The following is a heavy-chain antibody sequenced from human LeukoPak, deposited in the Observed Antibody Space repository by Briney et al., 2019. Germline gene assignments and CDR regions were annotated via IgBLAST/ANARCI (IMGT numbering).Heavy chain of an antibody. D-gene: IGHD4-23*01. CDR3: ARDVRLRWTGYFDY. Sequence: SETLSLTCTVSGGSISSYYWSWIRQPPGKGLEWIGYIYYSGSTNYNPSLKSRVTTSVDTSKNQFSLKLSSVTAADTAVYYCARDVRLRWTGYFDYWGQGALVTVSS. CDR1: GGSISSYY. J-gene: IGHJ4*02. CDR2: IYYSGST. V-gene: IGHV4-59*12.